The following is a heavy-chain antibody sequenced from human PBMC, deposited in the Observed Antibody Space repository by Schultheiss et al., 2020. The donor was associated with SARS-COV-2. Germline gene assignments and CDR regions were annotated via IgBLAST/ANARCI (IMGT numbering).Heavy chain of an antibody. CDR1: GFTFSGSA. D-gene: IGHD6-6*01. J-gene: IGHJ4*02. CDR3: AKDPGLEYSSSSWF. CDR2: IWYDGSNK. Sequence: GGSLRLSCAASGFTFSGSAMHWVRQAPGKGLEWVAVIWYDGSNKYYADSVKGRFTISRDNSKNTLYLQMNSLRAEDTAVYYCAKDPGLEYSSSSWFWGQGTLVTVSS. V-gene: IGHV3-33*06.